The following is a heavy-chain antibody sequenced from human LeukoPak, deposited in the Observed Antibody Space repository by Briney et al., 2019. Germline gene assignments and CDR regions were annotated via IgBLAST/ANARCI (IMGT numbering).Heavy chain of an antibody. CDR2: IYYSGST. D-gene: IGHD6-19*01. CDR3: ARDMSLGSSGWFGY. J-gene: IGHJ4*02. V-gene: IGHV4-59*01. Sequence: PSETLSLPCTVSGGSISSYYWSWIRQPPGKGLEWIGYIYYSGSTNYNPSLESRVTISVDTSKNQFSLKLSSVTAADTAVYYCARDMSLGSSGWFGYCPEGTLVTVSS. CDR1: GGSISSYY.